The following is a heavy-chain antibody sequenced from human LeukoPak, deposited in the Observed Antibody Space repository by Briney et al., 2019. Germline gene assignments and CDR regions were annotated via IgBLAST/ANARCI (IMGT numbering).Heavy chain of an antibody. CDR2: IIPIFGTA. V-gene: IGHV1-69*06. Sequence: ASVKVSCKTSGGTFSSYAITWVRQTPGQGLEWMGGIIPIFGTANYAQKFQDRVTITADKSTSTAYMELSSLRSEDTAVYYCARVVGLTGYSSSWYSGYYYYMDVWGKGTTVTVSS. CDR3: ARVVGLTGYSSSWYSGYYYYMDV. J-gene: IGHJ6*03. CDR1: GGTFSSYA. D-gene: IGHD6-13*01.